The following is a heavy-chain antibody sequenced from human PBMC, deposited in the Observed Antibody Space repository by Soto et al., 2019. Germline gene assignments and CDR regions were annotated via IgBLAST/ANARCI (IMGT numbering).Heavy chain of an antibody. J-gene: IGHJ5*02. CDR1: GDTFTNFG. Sequence: HLVQSGPEVKKPGASVTVSCKTSGDTFTNFGLSCVRQAPGQGLAWMGWIATYNSNKNYAQKFQGRLTLTTDTSTSTGYMELKSLEYDDTDVYYCARVLRGVVHLFDPWGQGTLVNVSS. CDR2: IATYNSNK. V-gene: IGHV1-18*01. D-gene: IGHD3-10*01. CDR3: ARVLRGVVHLFDP.